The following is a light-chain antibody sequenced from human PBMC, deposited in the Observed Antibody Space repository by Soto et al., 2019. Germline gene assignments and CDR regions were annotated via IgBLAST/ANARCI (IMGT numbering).Light chain of an antibody. CDR2: DVS. Sequence: QSALTQPASVSGSPGQSITISCTGTSSDVGAYNFVSWYQQYPGKAPKLIIYDVSYRPSGVSNRFSGSKSGNTASLTISGLQTEDEADYYCCSYTSTNTLEVFGGGTQLTVL. J-gene: IGLJ2*01. CDR3: CSYTSTNTLEV. CDR1: SSDVGAYNF. V-gene: IGLV2-14*01.